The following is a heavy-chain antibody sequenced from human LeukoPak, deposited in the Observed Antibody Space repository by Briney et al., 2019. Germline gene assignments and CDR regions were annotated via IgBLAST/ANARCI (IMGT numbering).Heavy chain of an antibody. CDR1: GFTFRNSA. D-gene: IGHD1-20*01. CDR3: AKNNWNDMPFVDY. J-gene: IGHJ4*02. Sequence: GGSLRLSCAASGFTFRNSAMSWVRQAPGKGLEWVSTISGTGVGTFYADSVKGRLTISRDNPKNTLYLQMNSLRAEDTAVYYCAKNNWNDMPFVDYWGQGTLDTVSS. CDR2: ISGTGVGT. V-gene: IGHV3-23*01.